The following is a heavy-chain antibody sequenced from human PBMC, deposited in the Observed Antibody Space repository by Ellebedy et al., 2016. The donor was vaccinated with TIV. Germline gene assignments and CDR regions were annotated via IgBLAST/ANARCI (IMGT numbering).Heavy chain of an antibody. D-gene: IGHD3-22*01. CDR2: IIPIIGRT. J-gene: IGHJ3*02. CDR3: ARDSSGYRDDAFDI. CDR1: GYSFIGYY. Sequence: ASVKVSXXASGYSFIGYYMHWVRQAPGQGLEWMGGIIPIIGRTHYPQKFQGRVTITADDSTSTAYMEMSGLRSEDTAVYYCARDSSGYRDDAFDIWGQGTTVTVSS. V-gene: IGHV1-69*13.